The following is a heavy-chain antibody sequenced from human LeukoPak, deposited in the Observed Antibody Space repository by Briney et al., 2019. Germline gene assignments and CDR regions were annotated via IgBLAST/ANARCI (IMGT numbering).Heavy chain of an antibody. V-gene: IGHV3-48*04. CDR2: ISSSSSTI. CDR3: ARGYGSGYYSHRAFDI. Sequence: GGSLRLSCAASGFTFSSYSMNWVRQAPGKGLEWVSYISSSSSTIYYADSVKGRFTISRDNAKNSLYLQMNSLRAEDTAVYYCARGYGSGYYSHRAFDIWGQGTMVTVSS. J-gene: IGHJ3*02. D-gene: IGHD3-22*01. CDR1: GFTFSSYS.